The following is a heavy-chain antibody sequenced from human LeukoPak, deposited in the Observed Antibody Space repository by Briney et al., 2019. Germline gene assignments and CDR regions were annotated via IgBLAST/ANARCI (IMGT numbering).Heavy chain of an antibody. J-gene: IGHJ6*03. V-gene: IGHV4-59*01. CDR1: GGSISSYY. CDR3: ARAHNPLPYYMDV. CDR2: IYYSGST. D-gene: IGHD1-14*01. Sequence: PSQTLSLTRTVAGGSISSYYWSWIRQPPGNGLEWIGYIYYSGSTNYNPSLKRRVTISVDTSKNQFSLKLSSVTAADTAVYYCARAHNPLPYYMDVWGKGTTVTVSS.